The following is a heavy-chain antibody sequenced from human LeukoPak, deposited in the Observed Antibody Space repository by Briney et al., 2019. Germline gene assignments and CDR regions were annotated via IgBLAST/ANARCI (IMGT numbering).Heavy chain of an antibody. CDR2: IYSTGDT. CDR1: EFTVSRNY. J-gene: IGHJ4*02. Sequence: GGSLRLSCAASEFTVSRNYMSWVRQAPGKGLEWVSVIYSTGDTSYADSVKGRFTISRDNSKNTLYLQTSSLRGEDTAVYYCVRVNDYGDRNLYYFGYWGQGTLVTVSS. CDR3: VRVNDYGDRNLYYFGY. V-gene: IGHV3-66*03. D-gene: IGHD4-17*01.